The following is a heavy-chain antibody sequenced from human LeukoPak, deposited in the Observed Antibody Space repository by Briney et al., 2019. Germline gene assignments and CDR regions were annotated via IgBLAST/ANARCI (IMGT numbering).Heavy chain of an antibody. Sequence: PGGSLRLSCAASGITVRSNYMSWVRQAPGKGLEWVSTIIGVGYTTYYADSVKGRFTMSRDNSKNTLYLQMNTLRAEDTAVYYCAVYCSGGCYSGLVWGQGTLVTVSS. CDR2: IIGVGYTT. V-gene: IGHV3-23*01. J-gene: IGHJ4*02. D-gene: IGHD2-21*02. CDR1: GITVRSNY. CDR3: AVYCSGGCYSGLV.